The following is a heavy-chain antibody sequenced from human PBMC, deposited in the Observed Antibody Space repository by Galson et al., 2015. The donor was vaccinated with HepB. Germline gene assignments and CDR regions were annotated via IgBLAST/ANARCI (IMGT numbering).Heavy chain of an antibody. D-gene: IGHD2-15*01. CDR1: GGSFSGYY. Sequence: LTCAVYGGSFSGYYWSWIRQPPGKGLEWIGEINHSGSTNYNPSPKSRVTISVDTSKNQFSLKLSSVTAADTAVYYCARRIVVVVAATPLYWYFDLWGRGTLVTVSS. V-gene: IGHV4-34*01. J-gene: IGHJ2*01. CDR3: ARRIVVVVAATPLYWYFDL. CDR2: INHSGST.